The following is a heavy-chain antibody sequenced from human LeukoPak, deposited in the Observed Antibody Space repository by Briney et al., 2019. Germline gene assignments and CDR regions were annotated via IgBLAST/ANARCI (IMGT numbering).Heavy chain of an antibody. J-gene: IGHJ4*02. V-gene: IGHV3-11*04. CDR2: ISGSGTDI. CDR3: ARTARHLDY. Sequence: GGSLRLACEASGFTFSDPYMSWIRQAPGKGLECLSYISGSGTDINYADSVRGRFTISRDNAKNLLYLQMNDLRVEDTAVYYCARTARHLDYWGQGTLVTVSS. CDR1: GFTFSDPY. D-gene: IGHD5-18*01.